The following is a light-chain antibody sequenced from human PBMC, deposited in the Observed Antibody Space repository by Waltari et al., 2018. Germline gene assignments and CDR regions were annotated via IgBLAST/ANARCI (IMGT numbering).Light chain of an antibody. CDR3: CSYAGTITPWV. CDR2: EVN. Sequence: SALTQSASVSGSPGQSITISCIGTSSYLGSYSLVSWYQQHPGKAPKLIIYEVNNRPSGVSNRFSGSKSGNTASLTISGLQAEDEADYYCCSYAGTITPWVFGGGTKLTVL. CDR1: SSYLGSYSL. V-gene: IGLV2-23*02. J-gene: IGLJ3*02.